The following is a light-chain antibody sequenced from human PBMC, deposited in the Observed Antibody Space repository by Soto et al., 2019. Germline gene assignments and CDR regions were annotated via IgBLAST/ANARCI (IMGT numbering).Light chain of an antibody. CDR1: SSDVGGYNY. Sequence: QSVLTQPRSVSGSPGQSVTISCTGTSSDVGGYNYVSWYQQYPGKAPKLMIYEVSKRPSRVPDRFSGSKSGNTASLTISGVQAEDEADYYCCSYTGSHYVFGTGTKLTVL. CDR3: CSYTGSHYV. CDR2: EVS. V-gene: IGLV2-11*01. J-gene: IGLJ1*01.